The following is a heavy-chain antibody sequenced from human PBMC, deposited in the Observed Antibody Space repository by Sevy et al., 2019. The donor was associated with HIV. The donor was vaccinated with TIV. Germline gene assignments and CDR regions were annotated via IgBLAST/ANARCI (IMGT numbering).Heavy chain of an antibody. D-gene: IGHD5-18*01. V-gene: IGHV3-23*01. Sequence: GGSLRLSCAASGFPFSSYAMSWVRQAPGKGLEWVAAIGGSGGSTYYADSVKGRFTISRDNSKNTLYLQMNSLRAEDTAVYYCAKDRAAMVGDAFDIWGQGTMVTVSS. J-gene: IGHJ3*02. CDR3: AKDRAAMVGDAFDI. CDR1: GFPFSSYA. CDR2: IGGSGGST.